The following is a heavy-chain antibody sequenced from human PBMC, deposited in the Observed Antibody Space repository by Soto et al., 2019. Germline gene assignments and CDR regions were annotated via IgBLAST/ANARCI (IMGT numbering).Heavy chain of an antibody. V-gene: IGHV4-39*01. CDR1: GGSISSSSYY. Sequence: SETLSLTCTVSGGSISSSSYYWGWIRQPPGKGLEWIGSIYYRGSTYYNPSLKSRVTISVDTSKNQFSLKLSSVTAADTAVYYCATQLLYYYGSGSYYEHYGMDVWGQGTTVTVSS. CDR3: ATQLLYYYGSGSYYEHYGMDV. D-gene: IGHD3-10*01. J-gene: IGHJ6*02. CDR2: IYYRGST.